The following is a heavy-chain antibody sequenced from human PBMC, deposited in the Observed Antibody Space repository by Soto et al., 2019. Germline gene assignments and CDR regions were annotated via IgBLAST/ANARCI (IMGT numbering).Heavy chain of an antibody. J-gene: IGHJ4*02. V-gene: IGHV4-30-4*01. Sequence: SETLSLTCTVSGGSISSGDYYWSWIRQPPGKGLEWIGYIYYSGSTYYNPSLKSRVTISVDTSKNQFSLKPSSVTAADTAVYYCARGLRGSGKAGYYFDYWGQGTLVTVSS. CDR2: IYYSGST. D-gene: IGHD3-16*01. CDR1: GGSISSGDYY. CDR3: ARGLRGSGKAGYYFDY.